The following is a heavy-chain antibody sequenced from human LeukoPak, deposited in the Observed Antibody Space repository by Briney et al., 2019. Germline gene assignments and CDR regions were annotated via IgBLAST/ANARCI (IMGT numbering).Heavy chain of an antibody. Sequence: GGSLRLSCAASGFTFSSYAMSWVRQAPGKGREWVSAISGSGGSTYYADSVKGRFTISRDNSKTTLYLQMNSLRAEDTAVYYCAKSLGYCSGGSCYVERGYYYGMDVWGQGTTVTVSS. V-gene: IGHV3-23*01. CDR3: AKSLGYCSGGSCYVERGYYYGMDV. J-gene: IGHJ6*02. D-gene: IGHD2-15*01. CDR1: GFTFSSYA. CDR2: ISGSGGST.